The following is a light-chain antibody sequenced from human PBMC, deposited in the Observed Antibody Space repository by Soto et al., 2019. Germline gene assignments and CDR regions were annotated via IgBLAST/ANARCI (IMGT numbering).Light chain of an antibody. CDR2: DAS. CDR1: QSISSY. CDR3: KQSYSTPQIT. V-gene: IGKV1-39*01. J-gene: IGKJ5*01. Sequence: DIQMTQSPSSLSASVGDRVTITCRASQSISSYLNWYQQKPGKAPKLLIYDASSLQSGVPSRFSGSRSGTDYTITISSLQHEEFATYYCKQSYSTPQITFGQGTRLEIK.